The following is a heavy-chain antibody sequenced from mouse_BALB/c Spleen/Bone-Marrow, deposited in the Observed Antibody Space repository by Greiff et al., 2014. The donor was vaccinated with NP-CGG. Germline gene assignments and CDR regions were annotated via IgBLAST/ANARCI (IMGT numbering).Heavy chain of an antibody. CDR2: ILPGSGST. V-gene: IGHV1-9*01. CDR3: ARRGISWSAY. J-gene: IGHJ3*01. CDR1: GYTFSSYW. Sequence: QVQLQQSGAELMKPGASVKISCKATGYTFSSYWIEWVKQRPGHGLEWIGEILPGSGSTNYNGKFKGKATFTADTSSNTAYMQLSSLTSEDSAVYYCARRGISWSAYWGQGTLVTVSA.